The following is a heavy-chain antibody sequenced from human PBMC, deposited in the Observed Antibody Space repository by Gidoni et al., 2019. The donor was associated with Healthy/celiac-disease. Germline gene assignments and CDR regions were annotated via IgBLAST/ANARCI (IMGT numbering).Heavy chain of an antibody. CDR2: IRSKAYGGTT. Sequence: EVQLVESGGGLVKPGRSLRLSCTASGFTFGDYAMSWFRQAPGKGLEWVGFIRSKAYGGTTEYAASVKGRFTISRDDSKSIAYLQMNSLKTEDTAVYYCTRGLPRYCSSTSCYTNFDYWGQGTLVTVSS. CDR3: TRGLPRYCSSTSCYTNFDY. J-gene: IGHJ4*02. CDR1: GFTFGDYA. D-gene: IGHD2-2*02. V-gene: IGHV3-49*05.